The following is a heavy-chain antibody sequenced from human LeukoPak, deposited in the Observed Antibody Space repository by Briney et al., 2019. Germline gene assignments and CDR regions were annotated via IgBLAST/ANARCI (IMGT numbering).Heavy chain of an antibody. Sequence: GGSLGLSCAASGFTFSSYAMHWVRPAPGKGLEWVAVISYDGSNKYYADSVKGRFTISRDNSKNTLYLQMNSLRAEDTAVYYCARDKSNLIIDYWGQGTLVTVSS. CDR3: ARDKSNLIIDY. CDR2: ISYDGSNK. V-gene: IGHV3-30-3*01. CDR1: GFTFSSYA. D-gene: IGHD5-24*01. J-gene: IGHJ4*02.